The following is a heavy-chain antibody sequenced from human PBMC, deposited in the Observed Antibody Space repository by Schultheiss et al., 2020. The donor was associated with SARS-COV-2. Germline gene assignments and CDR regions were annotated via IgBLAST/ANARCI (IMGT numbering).Heavy chain of an antibody. Sequence: GESLKISCAASGFTFSSYWMSWVRQAPGKGLEWVANIKQDGSEKYYVDSVKGRFTISRDNAKNSLYLQMNSLRAEDTAVYYCAGGEGTQLLNGMDVWGQGTTVTVSS. CDR2: IKQDGSEK. D-gene: IGHD5-18*01. J-gene: IGHJ6*02. V-gene: IGHV3-7*01. CDR3: AGGEGTQLLNGMDV. CDR1: GFTFSSYW.